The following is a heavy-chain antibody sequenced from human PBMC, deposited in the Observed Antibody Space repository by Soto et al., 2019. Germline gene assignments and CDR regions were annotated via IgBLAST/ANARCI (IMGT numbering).Heavy chain of an antibody. CDR1: GYTFTSYG. Sequence: ASVKVSCKASGYTFTSYGISWVRQAPGQGLEWMGWISAYNGNTNYAQKLQGRVTMITDTSTSTAYMELRSLRSDDTAVYYCARDNYDYVWGSYRPYYFDYWGQGTLFTVSS. D-gene: IGHD3-16*02. J-gene: IGHJ4*02. V-gene: IGHV1-18*01. CDR3: ARDNYDYVWGSYRPYYFDY. CDR2: ISAYNGNT.